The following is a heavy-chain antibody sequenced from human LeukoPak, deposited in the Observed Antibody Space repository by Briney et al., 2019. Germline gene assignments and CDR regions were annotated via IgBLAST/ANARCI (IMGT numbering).Heavy chain of an antibody. D-gene: IGHD6-19*01. CDR3: AKEDSSGWYYFDY. V-gene: IGHV3-53*01. CDR1: GFTVSSNY. Sequence: GGSLRLSRAASGFTVSSNYMSWVRQAPGKGLEWVSVIYSGGSTYYADSVKGRFTISRDNSKNTLYLQMNSLRAEDTAVYYCAKEDSSGWYYFDYWGQGTLVTVSS. J-gene: IGHJ4*02. CDR2: IYSGGST.